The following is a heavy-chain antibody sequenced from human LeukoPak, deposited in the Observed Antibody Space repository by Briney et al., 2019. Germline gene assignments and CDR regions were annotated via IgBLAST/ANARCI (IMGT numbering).Heavy chain of an antibody. CDR3: AREEVGGYYPIFDY. Sequence: SESLSLTCTVSGGSISSYYWSWIRQPPGKGLEWIGCIYYSGSTTYNPSLKSRVTISVDTSKNRFSLMLSTVTAADTAVYYCAREEVGGYYPIFDYWGQGTLVTVSP. J-gene: IGHJ4*02. V-gene: IGHV4-59*01. CDR2: IYYSGST. D-gene: IGHD1-26*01. CDR1: GGSISSYY.